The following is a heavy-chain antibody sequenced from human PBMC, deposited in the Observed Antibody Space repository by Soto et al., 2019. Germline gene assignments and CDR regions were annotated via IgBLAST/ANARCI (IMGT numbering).Heavy chain of an antibody. V-gene: IGHV4-4*02. Sequence: HLQESGPGLVKPSGTLSLTCDVSGGSISSSSWWTWVRQSPGKGLEWIGEIYHAGSPNYNPSFQSRVTILADKSKNHFALRLTSVTAADTAIYYCARDLSFRGDFDVWGQGTTVTVSS. CDR1: GGSISSSSW. D-gene: IGHD2-21*02. J-gene: IGHJ3*01. CDR3: ARDLSFRGDFDV. CDR2: IYHAGSP.